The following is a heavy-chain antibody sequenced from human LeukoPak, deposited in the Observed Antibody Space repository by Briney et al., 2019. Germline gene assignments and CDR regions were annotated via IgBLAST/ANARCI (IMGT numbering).Heavy chain of an antibody. V-gene: IGHV4-34*01. J-gene: IGHJ6*03. Sequence: SETLSLTCAVYGGSFSDYYWSWIRQPPGKGLEWIGEINHSGSTNYNPSLKSRVTMSVDTSRNQFSLKLSSVTAADTAVYYCARAGYYYSPPPYYMDVWGKGTTVTISS. CDR3: ARAGYYYSPPPYYMDV. CDR2: INHSGST. D-gene: IGHD3-10*01. CDR1: GGSFSDYY.